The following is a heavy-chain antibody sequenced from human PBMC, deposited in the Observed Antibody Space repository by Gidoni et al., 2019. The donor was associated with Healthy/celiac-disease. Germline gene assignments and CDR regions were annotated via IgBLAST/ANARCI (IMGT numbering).Heavy chain of an antibody. J-gene: IGHJ4*02. CDR3: ARHGRYCSTTSCYYDY. D-gene: IGHD2-2*01. CDR2: LYYSGST. CDR1: GGSISSSSYY. V-gene: IGHV4-39*01. Sequence: GGSISSSSYYWGWIRQPPGKGLEWIGSLYYSGSTYYNPSLKSRITISVDTSKNQFSLKLSSVTAADTAVYYCARHGRYCSTTSCYYDYWGQGTLVTVSS.